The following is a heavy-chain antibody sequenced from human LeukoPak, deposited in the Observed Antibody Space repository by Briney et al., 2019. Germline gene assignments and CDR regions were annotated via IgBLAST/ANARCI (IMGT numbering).Heavy chain of an antibody. CDR1: GFTFSSTW. D-gene: IGHD1-26*01. J-gene: IGHJ3*02. CDR3: ARVGATTRAFDI. V-gene: IGHV3-74*03. CDR2: IESDGRRT. Sequence: GGSLRLSCAASGFTFSSTWMHWVRQVPGKELVWVARIESDGRRTTYAESVKGRFTISRDNAKNTLYLEMNSLRVEDTAVYYCARVGATTRAFDIWGQGTMVTVSS.